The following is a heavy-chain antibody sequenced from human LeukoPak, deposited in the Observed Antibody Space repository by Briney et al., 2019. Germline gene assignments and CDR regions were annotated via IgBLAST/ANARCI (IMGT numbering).Heavy chain of an antibody. CDR2: ISGSGGST. D-gene: IGHD3-3*01. J-gene: IGHJ4*02. CDR1: GFTFSSYA. CDR3: AKAPDYDFWSGDRSYYFDY. Sequence: GGSLRLSCAASGFTFSSYAMSWVRQAPGKGLEWVSAISGSGGSTYYADSVKGRFTISRDNSKNTLYLQMNSLRAEDTAVYYCAKAPDYDFWSGDRSYYFDYWGQGTLVTVSS. V-gene: IGHV3-23*01.